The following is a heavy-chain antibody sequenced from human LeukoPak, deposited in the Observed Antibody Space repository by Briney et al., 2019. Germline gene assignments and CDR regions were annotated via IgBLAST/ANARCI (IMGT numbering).Heavy chain of an antibody. CDR1: GGSISSGGYY. CDR2: IYYSGST. Sequence: SETLSLTCTVSGGSISSGGYYWSWIRQHPGKGLEWIGYIYYSGSTYYNPSLKSRVTISVDTSKNQFSLKLSSVTAADTAVYYCASGCYNYVRSFDYWGQGTLVTVSS. V-gene: IGHV4-31*03. D-gene: IGHD5-24*01. J-gene: IGHJ4*02. CDR3: ASGCYNYVRSFDY.